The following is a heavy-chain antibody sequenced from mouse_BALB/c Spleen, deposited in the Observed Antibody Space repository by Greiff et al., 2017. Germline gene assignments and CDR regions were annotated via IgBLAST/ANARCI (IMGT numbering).Heavy chain of an antibody. CDR3: ASHGGYLLFAY. V-gene: IGHV5-9-4*01. CDR2: ISSGGSYT. J-gene: IGHJ3*01. Sequence: EVMLVESGGGLVKPGGSLKLSCAASGFTFSSYAMSWVRQSPEKRLEWVAEISSGGSYTYYPDTVTGRFTISRDNAKNTLYLEMSSLRSEDTAMYYCASHGGYLLFAYWGQGTLVTVSA. CDR1: GFTFSSYA. D-gene: IGHD2-3*01.